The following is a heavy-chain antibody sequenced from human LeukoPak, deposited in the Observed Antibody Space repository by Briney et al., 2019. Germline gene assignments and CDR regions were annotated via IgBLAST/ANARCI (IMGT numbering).Heavy chain of an antibody. Sequence: ASVKVSCKVSGYTLTELSMHWVRQAPGKGLEWMGGFDPEDGETIYAQKFQGRVTMTRDTSISTAYMELSRLRSDDTAVYYCARERSGYPHYWGQGTLVTVSS. J-gene: IGHJ4*02. CDR3: ARERSGYPHY. V-gene: IGHV1-24*01. CDR2: FDPEDGET. CDR1: GYTLTELS. D-gene: IGHD3-3*01.